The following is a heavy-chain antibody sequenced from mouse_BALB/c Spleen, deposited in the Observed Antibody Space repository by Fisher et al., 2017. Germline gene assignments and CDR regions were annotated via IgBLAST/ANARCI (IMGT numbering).Heavy chain of an antibody. CDR3: ARQLYYGSSWGMDY. Sequence: KFKGKATMTVDKSSSTAYMQFNSLTSEDSAVYYCARQLYYGSSWGMDYWGQGTSVTVSS. J-gene: IGHJ4*01. D-gene: IGHD1-1*01. V-gene: IGHV1S34*01.